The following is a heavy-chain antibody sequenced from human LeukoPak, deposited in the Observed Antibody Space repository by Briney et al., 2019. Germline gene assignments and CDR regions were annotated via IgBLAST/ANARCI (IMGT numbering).Heavy chain of an antibody. CDR2: IYSGGST. Sequence: GGSLRLSCTASGFTVSSNYMSWVRQAPGKGLEWVSIIYSGGSTYYADSVKGRFTISRDNSKNTLYLQMNSLRVEDTAVYYCASDMGATCRRCFDNWGQGTRVSVSS. CDR3: ASDMGATCRRCFDN. J-gene: IGHJ4*02. D-gene: IGHD1-26*01. V-gene: IGHV3-66*01. CDR1: GFTVSSNY.